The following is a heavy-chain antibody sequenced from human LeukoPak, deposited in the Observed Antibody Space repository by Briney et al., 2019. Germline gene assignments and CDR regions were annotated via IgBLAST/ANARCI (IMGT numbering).Heavy chain of an antibody. CDR2: IIPFLGTT. V-gene: IGHV1-69*11. CDR1: GGVFTTYA. CDR3: TIIPNVILFTHYFEY. D-gene: IGHD2-21*01. Sequence: ASVKVSCKASGGVFTTYAISWVRQAPGQGLEWMGSIIPFLGTTNYAQKFQGRVTITADEPTRTAYMELTYVRSDDTAVYYCTIIPNVILFTHYFEYWGQGTLVTISS. J-gene: IGHJ4*02.